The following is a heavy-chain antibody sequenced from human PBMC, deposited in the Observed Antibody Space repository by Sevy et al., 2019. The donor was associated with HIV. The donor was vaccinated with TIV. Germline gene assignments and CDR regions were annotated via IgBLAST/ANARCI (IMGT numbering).Heavy chain of an antibody. D-gene: IGHD2-2*01. CDR3: ARVPYYYCSSTSCSDY. CDR2: FKHSGST. J-gene: IGHJ4*02. V-gene: IGHV4-34*01. CDR1: GGSFSGYY. Sequence: SETLSLTCAVYGGSFSGYYWSWIRRPPAKGLEWIGEFKHSGSTNYNPSLKSRVTISVDTSKNQFSLKLSSVTAADTAVYYCARVPYYYCSSTSCSDYWGQGTLVTVSS.